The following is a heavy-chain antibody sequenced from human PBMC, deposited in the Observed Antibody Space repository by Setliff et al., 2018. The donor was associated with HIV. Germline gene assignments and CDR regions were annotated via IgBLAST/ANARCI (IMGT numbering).Heavy chain of an antibody. Sequence: SETLSLTCTVSGGSINNYYWSWIRQPPGKGLEWIGYVYTSGSTNYNPSLKSRVTISVDTSKKQFSLKLSSVTAADTAVYFCARLGYVTFDFGYWGQGTLVTVSS. CDR2: VYTSGST. V-gene: IGHV4-4*09. J-gene: IGHJ4*02. D-gene: IGHD3-16*01. CDR1: GGSINNYY. CDR3: ARLGYVTFDFGY.